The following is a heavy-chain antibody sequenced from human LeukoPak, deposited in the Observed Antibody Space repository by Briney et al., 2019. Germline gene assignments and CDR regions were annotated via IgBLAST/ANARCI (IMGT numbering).Heavy chain of an antibody. CDR1: GFSFSGHW. D-gene: IGHD1-7*01. Sequence: PGGSLRLSCTASGFSFSGHWMHWARQLPGKGLEWVSAISGSGGSTYYADSVKGRFTISRDNSKNTLYLQMNSLRAEDTAVYYCAPGTIFDYWGQGTLVTVSS. CDR2: ISGSGGST. V-gene: IGHV3-23*01. J-gene: IGHJ4*02. CDR3: APGTIFDY.